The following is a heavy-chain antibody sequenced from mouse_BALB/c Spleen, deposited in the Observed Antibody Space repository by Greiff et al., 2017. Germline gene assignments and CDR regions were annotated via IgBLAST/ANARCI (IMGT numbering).Heavy chain of an antibody. CDR1: GYTFTSYY. J-gene: IGHJ4*01. Sequence: QVQLQQSGAELVKPGASVKLSCKASGYTFTSYYMYWVKQRPGQGLEWIGEINPSNGGTNFNEKFKSKATLTVDKSSSTAYMQLSSLTSEDSAVYYCTRDGVWGSSYAMDYWGQGTSVTVSS. CDR2: INPSNGGT. V-gene: IGHV1S81*02. D-gene: IGHD1-3*01. CDR3: TRDGVWGSSYAMDY.